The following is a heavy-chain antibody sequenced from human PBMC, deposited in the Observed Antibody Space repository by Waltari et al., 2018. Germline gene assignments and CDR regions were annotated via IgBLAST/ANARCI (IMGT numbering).Heavy chain of an antibody. V-gene: IGHV4-38-2*02. J-gene: IGHJ3*02. CDR1: GYSISSGYY. CDR3: AREPYYDSSGLDAFDI. Sequence: QVQLQESGPGLVKPSETLSLTCAVSGYSISSGYYWGWIRQPPGKGLEWIGSIYHSGSTYSNPSLKSRVTISVDTSKNQFSLKLSSVTAADTAVYYCAREPYYDSSGLDAFDIWGQGTMVTVSS. D-gene: IGHD3-22*01. CDR2: IYHSGST.